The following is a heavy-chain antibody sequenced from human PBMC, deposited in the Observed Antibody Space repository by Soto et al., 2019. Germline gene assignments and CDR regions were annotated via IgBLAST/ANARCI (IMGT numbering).Heavy chain of an antibody. CDR1: GFTFSSYA. V-gene: IGHV3-23*01. J-gene: IGHJ4*02. CDR3: AKDSLKYQLLFYYFDY. CDR2: ISGSGGST. D-gene: IGHD2-2*01. Sequence: EVQLLESGGGLVQPGGSLRLSCAASGFTFSSYAMSWVRQAPGKGLEWVSAISGSGGSTYYADSVKGRFTISRDNSKNTLYLQMNSLRAEDTAVYYCAKDSLKYQLLFYYFDYWGQGTLVTVSS.